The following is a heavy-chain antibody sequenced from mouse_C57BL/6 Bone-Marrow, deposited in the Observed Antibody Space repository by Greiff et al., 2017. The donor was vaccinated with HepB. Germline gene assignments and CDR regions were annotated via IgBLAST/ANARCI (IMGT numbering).Heavy chain of an antibody. V-gene: IGHV14-1*01. CDR3: TTPCYYGSSHWYFDV. D-gene: IGHD1-1*01. J-gene: IGHJ1*03. Sequence: EVKLMESGAELVRPGASVKLSCTASGFNIKDYYMHWVKQRPEQGLEWIGRIDPEDGDTEYAPKFQGKATMTADTSSNTAYLQLSSLTSEDTAVYYCTTPCYYGSSHWYFDVWGTGTTVTVSS. CDR1: GFNIKDYY. CDR2: IDPEDGDT.